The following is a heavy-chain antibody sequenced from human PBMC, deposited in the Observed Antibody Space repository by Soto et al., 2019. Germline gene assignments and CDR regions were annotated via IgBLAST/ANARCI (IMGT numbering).Heavy chain of an antibody. D-gene: IGHD5-12*01. CDR1: GGSISSYY. CDR2: IYYSGST. Sequence: SETLSLTCTVSGGSISSYYWSWIRQPPGKGLEWIGYIYYSGSTNYSPSLKSRVTISVDTSKNQFSLKLSSVTAADTAVYYCARTNSGYDDFDYWGQGTLVTVSS. J-gene: IGHJ4*02. CDR3: ARTNSGYDDFDY. V-gene: IGHV4-59*01.